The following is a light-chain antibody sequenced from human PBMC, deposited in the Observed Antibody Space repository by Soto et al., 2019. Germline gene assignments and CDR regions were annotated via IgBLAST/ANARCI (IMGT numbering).Light chain of an antibody. Sequence: DIQITQSPSTLSASVGDRVTITCRASQGISSNLAWYQQKPGKAPKLLIYAASTLQSGVPSRFSGSGSGTEFTLTISSLQPEDFATYYCLQFNSYPITFGQGTRLAIK. CDR3: LQFNSYPIT. J-gene: IGKJ5*01. V-gene: IGKV1-9*01. CDR2: AAS. CDR1: QGISSN.